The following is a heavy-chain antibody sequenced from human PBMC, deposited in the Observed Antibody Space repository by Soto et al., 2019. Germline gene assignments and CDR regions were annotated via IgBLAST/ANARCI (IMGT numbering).Heavy chain of an antibody. CDR2: ISYDGSNK. CDR3: AKDRLYAAVAGHVEY. V-gene: IGHV3-30*18. Sequence: GGSLRLSCAASGFTFSSYGMHWVRQAPGKGLEWVAVISYDGSNKYYADSVKGRFTISRDNSKNTLYLQMNSLRAEDTAVYYCAKDRLYAAVAGHVEYWGQGTLVTVSS. CDR1: GFTFSSYG. D-gene: IGHD6-19*01. J-gene: IGHJ4*02.